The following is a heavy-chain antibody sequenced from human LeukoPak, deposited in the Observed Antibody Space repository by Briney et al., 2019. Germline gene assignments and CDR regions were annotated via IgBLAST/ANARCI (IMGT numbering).Heavy chain of an antibody. Sequence: VQPGRSLRLSCAASGFTFSSYGMHWVRQAPGKGLEWVAVIWYDGSNKYHADSVKGRFTISRDNSKNTLYLQMNSLRAEDTAVYYCAKASFRGVVRGVSTPIDYWGQGTLVTVSS. CDR2: IWYDGSNK. CDR3: AKASFRGVVRGVSTPIDY. CDR1: GFTFSSYG. J-gene: IGHJ4*02. V-gene: IGHV3-33*06. D-gene: IGHD3-10*01.